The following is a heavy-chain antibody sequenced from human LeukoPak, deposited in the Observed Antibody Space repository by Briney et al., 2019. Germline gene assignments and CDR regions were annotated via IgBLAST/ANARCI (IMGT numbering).Heavy chain of an antibody. D-gene: IGHD4-17*01. J-gene: IGHJ4*02. Sequence: SETLSLTCTVSRGSISSSSYYWGWIRQPPGKGLEWIGSIYYSGSTYYNPSLKSRVTISVDTSKNQFSLKLSSVTAADTAVYYCARVSPNTVTTLKYFDYWGQGTLVTVSS. CDR1: RGSISSSSYY. V-gene: IGHV4-39*07. CDR2: IYYSGST. CDR3: ARVSPNTVTTLKYFDY.